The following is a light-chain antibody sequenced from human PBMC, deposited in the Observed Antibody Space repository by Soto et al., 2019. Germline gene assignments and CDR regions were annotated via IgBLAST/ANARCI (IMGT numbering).Light chain of an antibody. CDR3: HQYGSSPQA. J-gene: IGKJ3*01. V-gene: IGKV3-20*01. CDR2: GAS. Sequence: EIVLTQSPGTLSLSPGERVTLSSRASQSVTRSFLAWYQQKPGQAPRLLIYGASSRATGIPDRFSGSGSGTDFTLTISRLEPEDFAVYYCHQYGSSPQAFGPGTKVDIK. CDR1: QSVTRSF.